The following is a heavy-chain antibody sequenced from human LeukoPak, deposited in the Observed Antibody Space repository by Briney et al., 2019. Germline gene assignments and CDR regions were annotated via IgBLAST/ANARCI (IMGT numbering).Heavy chain of an antibody. D-gene: IGHD3-16*01. Sequence: SETLSLTCAVYGGSFSGYYYNWIRQPPGQGLEWIGEINLTGGTNYNPSLKSRVTISVDTSKSQFSLKLSSVTAADTAVYYCARGRGVSSNWGQGTLVTVSS. CDR1: GGSFSGYY. CDR3: ARGRGVSSN. CDR2: INLTGGT. J-gene: IGHJ4*02. V-gene: IGHV4-34*01.